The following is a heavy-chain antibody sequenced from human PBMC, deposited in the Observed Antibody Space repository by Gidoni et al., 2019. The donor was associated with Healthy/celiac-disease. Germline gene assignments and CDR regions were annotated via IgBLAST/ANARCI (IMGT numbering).Heavy chain of an antibody. Sequence: QLQLQESGPGLVKPSETLSLTCTVSGGSISSSSYYGGWIRQPPGKGLEWIGSIYYSGSTYYTPSLKSRVTISVDTSKNQFSLKLSSVTAADTAVYYCARDCSGGSCYSGYYYYGMDVWGQGTTVTVSS. CDR1: GGSISSSSYY. J-gene: IGHJ6*02. CDR2: IYYSGST. V-gene: IGHV4-39*07. D-gene: IGHD2-15*01. CDR3: ARDCSGGSCYSGYYYYGMDV.